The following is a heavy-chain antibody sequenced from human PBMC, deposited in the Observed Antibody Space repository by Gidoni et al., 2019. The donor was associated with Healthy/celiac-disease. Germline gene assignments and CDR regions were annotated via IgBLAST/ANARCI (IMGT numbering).Heavy chain of an antibody. D-gene: IGHD6-6*01. CDR2: INHSGST. V-gene: IGHV4-34*01. CDR1: GGSFSGYY. CDR3: ARGRTGIAARWFDP. Sequence: QVQLQQWGAGLLKPSETLSLTCAVYGGSFSGYYWSWIRQPPGKGLEWIGEINHSGSTNYNPSLKSRVTISVDTSKNQFSLKLSSVTAADTAVYYCARGRTGIAARWFDPWGQGTLVTVSS. J-gene: IGHJ5*02.